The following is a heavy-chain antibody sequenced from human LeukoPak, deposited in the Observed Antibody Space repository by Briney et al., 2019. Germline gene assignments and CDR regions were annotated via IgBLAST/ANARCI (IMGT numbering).Heavy chain of an antibody. CDR1: GDSINTYY. D-gene: IGHD6-13*01. CDR2: IFSSGNT. Sequence: SETLSLTCTVSGDSINTYYWSWLRQPAGGGLQWIGRIFSSGNTNYNPSLKSRVTMSVDTSKNHFSLKLSSVTAADTAVYFCAREGKGQQLGLDYWGQGALVIVAS. J-gene: IGHJ4*02. V-gene: IGHV4-4*07. CDR3: AREGKGQQLGLDY.